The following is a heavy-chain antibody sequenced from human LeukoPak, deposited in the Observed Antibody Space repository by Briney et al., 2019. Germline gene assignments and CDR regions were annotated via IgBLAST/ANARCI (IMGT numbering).Heavy chain of an antibody. D-gene: IGHD2-2*01. J-gene: IGHJ5*02. CDR1: GGSISSSSYY. CDR3: ARDRGLYCSSTSCTDNWFDP. V-gene: IGHV4-39*07. CDR2: IYYSGST. Sequence: SETLSLTCTVSGGSISSSSYYWGWIRQPPGKGLEWIGSIYYSGSTYYNPSLKSRVTISVDTSKNQFSLKLSSVTAADTAVYYCARDRGLYCSSTSCTDNWFDPWGQGTLVTVSS.